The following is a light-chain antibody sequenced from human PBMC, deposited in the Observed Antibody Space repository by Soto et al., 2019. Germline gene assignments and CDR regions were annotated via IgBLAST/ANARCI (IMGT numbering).Light chain of an antibody. J-gene: IGKJ1*01. CDR2: GAS. CDR1: QSVSSSF. Sequence: DIVLTQSPASLSLPPGERATLSCRASQSVSSSFLAWYQQKPGQAHRLLIYGASRRATGIADRFTGSGSGTDFTLTISRLEPEDFAVYYCQQYDSSLTFGLGTKVEIK. V-gene: IGKV3-20*01. CDR3: QQYDSSLT.